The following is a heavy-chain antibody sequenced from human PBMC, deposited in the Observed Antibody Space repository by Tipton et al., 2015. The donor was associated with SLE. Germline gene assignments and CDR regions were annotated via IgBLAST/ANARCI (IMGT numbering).Heavy chain of an antibody. CDR2: IYYSGST. D-gene: IGHD6-19*01. Sequence: TLSLTCTVSGGSISGYYWSWIRQAPGKGLEWIGYIYYSGSTNYNPSLKSRVTISLDTSKNLFSLKLSSVTAADTAMYFCARSEEAGDAFDIWGQGTVVTVSS. CDR3: ARSEEAGDAFDI. J-gene: IGHJ3*02. CDR1: GGSISGYY. V-gene: IGHV4-59*01.